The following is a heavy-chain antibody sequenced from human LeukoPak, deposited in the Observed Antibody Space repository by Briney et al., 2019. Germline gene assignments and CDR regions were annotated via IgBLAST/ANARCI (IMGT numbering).Heavy chain of an antibody. CDR3: AMSGSYFLYYFDY. CDR2: IIPIFGTA. D-gene: IGHD1-26*01. J-gene: IGHJ4*02. CDR1: GGTFSSYA. Sequence: GASVKVSCKASGGTFSSYAISWVRQAPGQGLEWMGGIIPIFGTANYAQKFQGRVTITADESTSTAYMELSSLRSEDTAVYYCAMSGSYFLYYFDYWGQGTLVTVSS. V-gene: IGHV1-69*13.